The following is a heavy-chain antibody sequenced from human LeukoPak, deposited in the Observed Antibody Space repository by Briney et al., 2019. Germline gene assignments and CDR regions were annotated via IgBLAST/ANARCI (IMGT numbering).Heavy chain of an antibody. V-gene: IGHV3-23*01. CDR3: AKETRLLYYYYYMDV. Sequence: GGSLRLSCAASGFTFSNYALSWVRQAPGTGLEWVSTIGGSGSKTFYADSVKGRFIISRDNSKNTLYLQMNSLRAEDTAVYYCAKETRLLYYYYYMDVWGKGTTVTVSS. CDR1: GFTFSNYA. D-gene: IGHD2-21*01. CDR2: IGGSGSKT. J-gene: IGHJ6*03.